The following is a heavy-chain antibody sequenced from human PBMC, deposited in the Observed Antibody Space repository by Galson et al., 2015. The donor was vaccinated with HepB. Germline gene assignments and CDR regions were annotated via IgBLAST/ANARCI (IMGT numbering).Heavy chain of an antibody. J-gene: IGHJ5*02. Sequence: SLRLSCAASGFTFSSYWMHWVRQAPGKGLVWVSRINSDGSSTSYADSVKGRFTISRDNAKNTLYLQMNSLRAEDTAVYYCARDFVPPESADFLDKSGGSCCGGSDGFDPWGQGTLVTVSS. CDR1: GFTFSSYW. CDR2: INSDGSST. V-gene: IGHV3-74*01. CDR3: ARDFVPPESADFLDKSGGSCCGGSDGFDP. D-gene: IGHD2-15*01.